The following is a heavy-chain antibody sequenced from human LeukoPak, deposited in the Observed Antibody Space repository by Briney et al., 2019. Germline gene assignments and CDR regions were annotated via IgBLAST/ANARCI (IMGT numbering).Heavy chain of an antibody. Sequence: PSETLSLTCAVYGGSFSGYYWSWIRQPPGKGLEWIGEINHSGSTNYNPSLKSRVTISVDTSKNQFSLKLSSVTAADTAVYYCAREEKQQLAQGYYFDYWGQGTLVTVSS. CDR1: GGSFSGYY. V-gene: IGHV4-34*01. CDR3: AREEKQQLAQGYYFDY. CDR2: INHSGST. D-gene: IGHD6-13*01. J-gene: IGHJ4*02.